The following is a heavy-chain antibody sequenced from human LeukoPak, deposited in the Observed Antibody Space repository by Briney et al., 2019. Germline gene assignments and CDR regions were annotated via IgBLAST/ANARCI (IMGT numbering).Heavy chain of an antibody. CDR3: AKDAIQDDAFDI. D-gene: IGHD5-18*01. CDR2: ITGNGGST. J-gene: IGHJ3*02. V-gene: IGHV3-23*01. Sequence: GGSLRLSCAASGFTFSSYAMSWVRQAPGKGLEWVSAITGNGGSTYHADSVKGRFTISRDNSKNTLYLQMNSLRAEDTAVYYCAKDAIQDDAFDIWGQGTMVTVSS. CDR1: GFTFSSYA.